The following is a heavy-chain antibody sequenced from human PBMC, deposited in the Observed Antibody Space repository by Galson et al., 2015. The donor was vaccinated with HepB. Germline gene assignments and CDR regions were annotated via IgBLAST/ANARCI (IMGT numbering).Heavy chain of an antibody. CDR3: ARRGAITGAFDI. V-gene: IGHV4-39*01. CDR2: ISYSGST. Sequence: SETLSLTCTVSGGSISSGTFYWGLIRQPPGKGLEWIGTISYSGSTYYSPSLKSRVTISVDTSKNQFSLKLTSVTAADTAVYYCARRGAITGAFDIWGQGTTVTVSS. D-gene: IGHD3-3*01. J-gene: IGHJ3*02. CDR1: GGSISSGTFY.